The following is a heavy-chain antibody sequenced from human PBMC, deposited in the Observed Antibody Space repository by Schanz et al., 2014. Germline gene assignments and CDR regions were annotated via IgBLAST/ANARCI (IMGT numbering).Heavy chain of an antibody. CDR2: ISSSSSTR. Sequence: EVQLLESGGGLVQPGGSLRLSCAASGFTFSSYAINWVRQAPGKGLEWVSYISSSSSTRYYADSVKGRFTISRDNAKNSLYLEMNSLRAEDTALYYCARDRRNADLDYWGQGTLVTVSS. CDR3: ARDRRNADLDY. CDR1: GFTFSSYA. V-gene: IGHV3-48*01. J-gene: IGHJ4*02. D-gene: IGHD1-1*01.